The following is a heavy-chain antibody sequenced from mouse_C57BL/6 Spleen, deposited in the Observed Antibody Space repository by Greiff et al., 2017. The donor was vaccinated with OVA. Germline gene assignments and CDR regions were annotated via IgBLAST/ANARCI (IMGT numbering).Heavy chain of an antibody. V-gene: IGHV5-17*01. CDR1: GFTFSDYG. CDR2: ISSGSRTI. Sequence: EVKLVESGGGLVKPGGSLKLSCAASGFTFSDYGMHWVRQAPEKGLEWVAYISSGSRTIYYADTVKGRFTISRDNAKNTLFLQMTSLRSEDTAMYYCARSYGNFYFDYWGQGTTLTVSS. J-gene: IGHJ2*01. D-gene: IGHD2-1*01. CDR3: ARSYGNFYFDY.